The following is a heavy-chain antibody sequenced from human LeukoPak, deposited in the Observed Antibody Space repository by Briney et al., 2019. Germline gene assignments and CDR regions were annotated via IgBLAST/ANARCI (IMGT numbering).Heavy chain of an antibody. J-gene: IGHJ5*02. CDR3: ARDLYSSGWYWFDP. CDR2: MYTGGGR. V-gene: IGHV3-66*01. Sequence: GGSLRLSCAASGFSVSNYYMSWVRQPPGKGLEWVSVMYTGGGRYYGDSVKGRFTISRDNSKNTVFLQMNSLRVEDTAVYYCARDLYSSGWYWFDPWGQGTLVTVSS. D-gene: IGHD6-19*01. CDR1: GFSVSNYY.